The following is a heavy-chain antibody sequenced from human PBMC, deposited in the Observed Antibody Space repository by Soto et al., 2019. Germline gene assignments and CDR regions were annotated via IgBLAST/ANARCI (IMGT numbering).Heavy chain of an antibody. V-gene: IGHV1-69*06. CDR1: GATLSDYG. J-gene: IGHJ6*02. Sequence: QVRLAQSGAEVRNPGWSVRVSCKASGATLSDYGITWVRQAPRQGLEWVGAILPMFRKTNYAQKFQGRVTIIADKSPDTVYLELSRLRSDDTATYYCARVVQLGSNYAMDVWGQGTTVVVSS. CDR2: ILPMFRKT. CDR3: ARVVQLGSNYAMDV. D-gene: IGHD1-1*01.